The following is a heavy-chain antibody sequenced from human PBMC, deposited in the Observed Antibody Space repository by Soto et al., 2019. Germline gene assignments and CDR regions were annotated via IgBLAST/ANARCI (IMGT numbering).Heavy chain of an antibody. J-gene: IGHJ5*02. CDR3: AAAPLKYYYDSSGYP. D-gene: IGHD3-22*01. CDR2: IVVGSGNT. Sequence: ASVKVSCNASGFTFTSSAVQWVRQALGQRLEWVGWIVVGSGNTNYAQKFQERVTITRDMSTSTAYMELSSLRSEDTAVYYCAAAPLKYYYDSSGYPWGQGTLVTVSS. CDR1: GFTFTSSA. V-gene: IGHV1-58*01.